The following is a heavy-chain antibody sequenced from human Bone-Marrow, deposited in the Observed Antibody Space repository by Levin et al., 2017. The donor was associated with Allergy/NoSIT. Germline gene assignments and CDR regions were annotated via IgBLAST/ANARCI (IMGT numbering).Heavy chain of an antibody. CDR3: ARDDDDPFDY. J-gene: IGHJ4*02. CDR1: GFTFSTFR. V-gene: IGHV3-74*03. CDR2: INKDGTRT. D-gene: IGHD3-3*01. Sequence: GGSLRLSCEASGFTFSTFRMHWVRQAPGKGLVWVSQINKDGTRTTYADSVKGRFTISRDNAKNTLYLQMTSLRAEDTAICYGARDDDDPFDYWGQGTLVTVSS.